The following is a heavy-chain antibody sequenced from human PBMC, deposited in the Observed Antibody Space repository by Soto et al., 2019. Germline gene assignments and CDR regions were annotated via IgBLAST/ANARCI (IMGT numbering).Heavy chain of an antibody. CDR2: FYHGDSDT. D-gene: IGHD6-19*01. J-gene: IGHJ3*02. Sequence: LGESLKISCKGSAYSFTSYWIGWVRQMPGKGLEWMGIFYHGDSDTRYSPSFQGQVTISADKSISTAYLQWSSLKASDTAMYYCARKPAYSSGWYAFDIWGQGTMVTVSS. CDR3: ARKPAYSSGWYAFDI. V-gene: IGHV5-51*01. CDR1: AYSFTSYW.